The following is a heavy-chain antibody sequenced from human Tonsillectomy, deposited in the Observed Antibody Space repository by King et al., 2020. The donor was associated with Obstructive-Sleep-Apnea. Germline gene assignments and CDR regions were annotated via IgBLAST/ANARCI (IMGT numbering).Heavy chain of an antibody. Sequence: QLQESGPGLVKPSETLSLTCTVSGGSISSSSYWGWIRQPPGKGLEWIGHISYSGSTYYNPSLKSRVTISVDKSKNQFSLELNSVTAADTAVYYCARSDRDIAMGLFDYWGQGTLVTVSS. V-gene: IGHV4-39*07. J-gene: IGHJ4*02. CDR2: ISYSGST. D-gene: IGHD5-18*01. CDR3: ARSDRDIAMGLFDY. CDR1: GGSISSSSY.